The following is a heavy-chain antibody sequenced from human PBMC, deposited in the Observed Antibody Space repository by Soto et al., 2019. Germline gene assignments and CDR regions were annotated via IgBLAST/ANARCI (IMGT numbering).Heavy chain of an antibody. D-gene: IGHD2-15*01. CDR2: TYYRSKWYT. J-gene: IGHJ4*02. Sequence: SQTLSLTCAISGDSVSSNSAVWNWIRQSPSRGLEWLGRTYYRSKWYTDYAVSVKSRITINPDTSKSQVSLRLSSVTAADTAVYYCAGGIAASPLGYWGQGNLVTVS. CDR1: GDSVSSNSAV. CDR3: AGGIAASPLGY. V-gene: IGHV6-1*01.